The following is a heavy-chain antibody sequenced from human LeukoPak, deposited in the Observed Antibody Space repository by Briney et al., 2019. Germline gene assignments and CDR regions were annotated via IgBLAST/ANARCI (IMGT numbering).Heavy chain of an antibody. Sequence: GGSLRLSCAASGFTFDDYAMHWVRQAPGKGLEWVSGISWNSGSIGYADSVKGRFTISRDNAKNSLYLQMNSLRAEDTALYYCAKDILRYYSGGSCFNGFDPWGQGTLVTVSS. J-gene: IGHJ5*02. CDR3: AKDILRYYSGGSCFNGFDP. D-gene: IGHD2-15*01. CDR1: GFTFDDYA. CDR2: ISWNSGSI. V-gene: IGHV3-9*01.